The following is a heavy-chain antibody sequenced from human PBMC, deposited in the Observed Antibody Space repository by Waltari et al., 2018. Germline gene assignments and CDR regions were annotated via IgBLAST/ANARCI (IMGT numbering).Heavy chain of an antibody. CDR2: INPGNGSP. D-gene: IGHD3-10*01. Sequence: TITSYGIHWVQQSPGQGLEWMGWINPGNGSPSYAKKFQGRFTMTRDMSTTTAYTDLSSLRSEDMAVYYYARRKNLYYYGSGSYSKMVLNAFDIWGQGTMVTVSS. CDR1: TITSYG. CDR3: ARRKNLYYYGSGSYSKMVLNAFDI. V-gene: IGHV1-2*02. J-gene: IGHJ3*02.